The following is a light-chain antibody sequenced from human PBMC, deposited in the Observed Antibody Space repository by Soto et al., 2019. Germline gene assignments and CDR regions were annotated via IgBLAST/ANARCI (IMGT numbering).Light chain of an antibody. V-gene: IGKV1-5*03. CDR2: NAS. CDR1: QTICGW. CDR3: QHYYSYSEA. J-gene: IGKJ1*01. Sequence: DIQMTQSPSTLSASVGDRVTITFRASQTICGWLAWYQQKPGKAPKLLIYNASTLESGVPSRFSGSGSGTEFTLTISSLQPDDFATYYCQHYYSYSEAFGQGTKVDIK.